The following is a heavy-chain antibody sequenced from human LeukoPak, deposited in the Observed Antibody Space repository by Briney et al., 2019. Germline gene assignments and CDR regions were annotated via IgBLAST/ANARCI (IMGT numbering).Heavy chain of an antibody. V-gene: IGHV3-74*01. CDR3: VRAGLGFDY. Sequence: PGGSLRLSCAASGFTFSSYWMSWGRQAPGKGLVWVSRISSDGSSTRYADSVKGRFTISRDNAKNTLYLQMNSLRAEDTAVYYCVRAGLGFDYWGQGTLVTVSS. CDR1: GFTFSSYW. CDR2: ISSDGSST. J-gene: IGHJ4*02. D-gene: IGHD3/OR15-3a*01.